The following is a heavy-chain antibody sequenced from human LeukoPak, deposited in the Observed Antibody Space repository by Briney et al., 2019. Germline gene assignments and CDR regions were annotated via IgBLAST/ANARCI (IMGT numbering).Heavy chain of an antibody. Sequence: RTGGSLRLSCAASGFTFSSYWMSWVRQAPGKGLEWVAVISHDGNNKYYADSVKGRFTISRDNSRNTLYLQMNSLRAEDTAVYYCANAGRDSTSTISCGMDVWGQGTTVTVSS. CDR2: ISHDGNNK. V-gene: IGHV3-30*18. CDR3: ANAGRDSTSTISCGMDV. D-gene: IGHD6-13*01. J-gene: IGHJ6*02. CDR1: GFTFSSYW.